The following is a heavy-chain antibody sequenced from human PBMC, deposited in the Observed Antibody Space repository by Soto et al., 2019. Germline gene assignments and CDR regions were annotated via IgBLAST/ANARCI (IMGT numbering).Heavy chain of an antibody. CDR1: GYTFTGYY. CDR2: INPNSGGT. J-gene: IGHJ4*02. V-gene: IGHV1-2*02. D-gene: IGHD5-12*01. Sequence: ASVKVSCKASGYTFTGYYMHWVRRAPGQGLEWMGWINPNSGGTNYAQKFQGRVTMTRDTSISTAYMELSRLRSDDTAVYYCVSYVEMATIGDFDYWGQGTLVTVSS. CDR3: VSYVEMATIGDFDY.